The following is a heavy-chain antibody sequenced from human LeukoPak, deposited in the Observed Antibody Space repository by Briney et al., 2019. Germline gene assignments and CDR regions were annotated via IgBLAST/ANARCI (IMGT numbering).Heavy chain of an antibody. V-gene: IGHV3-33*06. CDR2: IWNDGSSQ. CDR1: HFTFSHFG. J-gene: IGHJ4*02. CDR3: AKDAQRGFDYSNSLEK. Sequence: GWSLRLSCVASHFTFSHFGMHWVRQAPGKGLEWVAVIWNDGSSQYYADSVKGRFTISRDNSQNTVYLQMNSLRGEDTAVYYCAKDAQRGFDYSNSLEKWGQGTLVIVSS. D-gene: IGHD4-11*01.